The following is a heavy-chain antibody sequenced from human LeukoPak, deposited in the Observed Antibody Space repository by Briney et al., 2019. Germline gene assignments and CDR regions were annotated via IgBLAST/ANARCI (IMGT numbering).Heavy chain of an antibody. CDR2: IKSKTDGGTT. D-gene: IGHD2-15*01. J-gene: IGHJ4*02. CDR3: TTDSTLGYCSGGSCYSEGY. CDR1: GFTFSNAW. Sequence: GGSPRLSCAASGFTFSNAWMSWVRQAPGKGLEWVGRIKSKTDGGTTDYAAPVKGRFTISRDDSKNTLYLQMNSLKTEDTAVYYCTTDSTLGYCSGGSCYSEGYWGQGTLVTVSS. V-gene: IGHV3-15*01.